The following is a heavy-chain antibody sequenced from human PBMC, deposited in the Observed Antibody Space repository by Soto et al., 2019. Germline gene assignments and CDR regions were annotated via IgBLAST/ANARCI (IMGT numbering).Heavy chain of an antibody. Sequence: SETLSLTCSVSGASIGSYYWSWIRQPPGKGLEWIAYMYESGTTKYNPSLKSRVNITGDTSKKQLSLKLSSVTAADTAGYYCARGGRKMVHASRVTGYSLDVWGKGTPVPVSS. D-gene: IGHD2-8*01. J-gene: IGHJ6*04. CDR3: ARGGRKMVHASRVTGYSLDV. V-gene: IGHV4-59*01. CDR1: GASIGSYY. CDR2: MYESGTT.